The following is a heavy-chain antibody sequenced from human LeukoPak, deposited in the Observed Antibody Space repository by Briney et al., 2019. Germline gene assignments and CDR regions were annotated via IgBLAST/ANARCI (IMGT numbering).Heavy chain of an antibody. CDR2: INPNSGGT. J-gene: IGHJ5*02. V-gene: IGHV1-2*02. Sequence: GASVKVSCQSSGYTFTGYNINWLRQAPGQGPAWMGWINPNSGGTNYAQKFQGRVTMTRDTSISTAYRELSRLRSDDTAVYYCARDGHFDHWGQGTLVTVSS. CDR3: ARDGHFDH. CDR1: GYTFTGYN.